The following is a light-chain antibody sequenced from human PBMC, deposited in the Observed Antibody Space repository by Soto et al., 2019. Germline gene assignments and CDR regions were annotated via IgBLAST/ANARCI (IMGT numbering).Light chain of an antibody. J-gene: IGKJ1*01. V-gene: IGKV1-39*01. CDR1: QSISSY. Sequence: DIQMTQSPSSLSASLGDRVTITCRASQSISSYLNWYQQKPGKAPKLLRYAASSLQSGVPSRFSGSGSGTDFTLTISSLQPEDFATYYCQQSYSTLWTFGQGTKVEIK. CDR3: QQSYSTLWT. CDR2: AAS.